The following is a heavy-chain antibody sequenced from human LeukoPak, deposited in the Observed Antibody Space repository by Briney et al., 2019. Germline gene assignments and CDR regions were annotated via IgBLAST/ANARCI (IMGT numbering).Heavy chain of an antibody. J-gene: IGHJ5*02. CDR1: GGTFSSYV. Sequence: GASVKVSCKASGGTFSSYVISWVRQAPGQGLEWMGGVIPISGTENYAQKFQGRVTITTDESTSTSYMELSSLRSEDTAVYYCARDRVEQWPVVGNWFDPWGQGTLVTVSS. CDR3: ARDRVEQWPVVGNWFDP. V-gene: IGHV1-69*05. CDR2: VIPISGTE. D-gene: IGHD6-19*01.